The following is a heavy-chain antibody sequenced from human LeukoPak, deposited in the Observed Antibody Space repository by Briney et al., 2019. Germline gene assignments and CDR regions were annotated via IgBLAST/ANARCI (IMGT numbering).Heavy chain of an antibody. CDR3: ARYGDYVRYYYYYYYMDV. CDR1: GFTFSSYW. V-gene: IGHV3-7*01. J-gene: IGHJ6*03. Sequence: PGGSLRLSCAASGFTFSSYWMSWVRQAPGKGLEWVANIKQDGSEKYHVDSVKGRFTISRDNAKNSLYLQMNSLRAEDTAVYYCARYGDYVRYYYYYYYMDVWGKGTTVTVSS. D-gene: IGHD4-17*01. CDR2: IKQDGSEK.